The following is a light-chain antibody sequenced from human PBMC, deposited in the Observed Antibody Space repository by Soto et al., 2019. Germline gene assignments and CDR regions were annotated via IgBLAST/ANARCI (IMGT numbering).Light chain of an antibody. CDR3: QQYNNWPRT. CDR2: GAS. V-gene: IGKV3-15*01. CDR1: QSVSSN. J-gene: IGKJ1*01. Sequence: EIVMTQSPGTLSVSPGERATLSCRASQSVSSNLAWYQQKPGQAPRLLIYGASTRATGIPARFSGSRSGTEFTLTISSLQSEDFAVYYCQQYNNWPRTFGQGTNVEIK.